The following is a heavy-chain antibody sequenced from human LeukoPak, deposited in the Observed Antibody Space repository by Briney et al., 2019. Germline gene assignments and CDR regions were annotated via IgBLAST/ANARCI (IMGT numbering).Heavy chain of an antibody. V-gene: IGHV3-7*01. Sequence: PGGSLRLSCAASGFTFTHSWMSWVRQAPGKGLEWVANIKQDGSEKYYVDSVEGRFTISRDNAENSVSLQMNSLRGEDTAVYYCVRALGSSSADYWGQGTLVTVSS. CDR1: GFTFTHSW. CDR2: IKQDGSEK. CDR3: VRALGSSSADY. D-gene: IGHD6-6*01. J-gene: IGHJ4*02.